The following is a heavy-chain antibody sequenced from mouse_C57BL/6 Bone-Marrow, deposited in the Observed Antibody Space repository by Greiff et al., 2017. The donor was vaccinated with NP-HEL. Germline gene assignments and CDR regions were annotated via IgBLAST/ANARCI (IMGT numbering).Heavy chain of an antibody. V-gene: IGHV1-82*01. Sequence: QVHVKQSGPELVKPGASVKISCKASGYAFSSSWMNWVKQRPGKGLEWIGRIYPGDGDTNYNGKFKGKATLTADKSSSTAYMQLSSLTSEDSAVYFCARKGDYGSSWFAYWGKGTLVTVSA. J-gene: IGHJ3*01. CDR2: IYPGDGDT. D-gene: IGHD1-1*01. CDR1: GYAFSSSW. CDR3: ARKGDYGSSWFAY.